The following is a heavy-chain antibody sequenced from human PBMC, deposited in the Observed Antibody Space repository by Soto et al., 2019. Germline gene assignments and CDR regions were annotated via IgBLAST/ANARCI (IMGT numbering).Heavy chain of an antibody. CDR2: IYYSGST. J-gene: IGHJ4*02. CDR3: ARGTRDGYKLDY. CDR1: GGSISSGGYY. D-gene: IGHD5-12*01. Sequence: SETLSLTCTVSGGSISSGGYYWSWIRQHPGKGLEWIGYIYYSGSTYYNPSLKSRVTISVDTSKNQFSLKLSSVTAADTAVYYCARGTRDGYKLDYWGQRTLVTVSS. V-gene: IGHV4-31*03.